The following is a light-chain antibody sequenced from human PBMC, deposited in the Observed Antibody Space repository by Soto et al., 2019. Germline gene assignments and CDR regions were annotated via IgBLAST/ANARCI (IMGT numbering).Light chain of an antibody. CDR3: CSYTTSSTLV. J-gene: IGLJ3*02. CDR1: GSDVGDYNY. Sequence: QSVLTQPASVSGSPGQSITISCPGTGSDVGDYNYVSWYQHHPGKAPKLMIFEVSHRPSGVSNRFSGSKSGNTASLTISGLQAEDEANYYCCSYTTSSTLVFGGGTKLTVL. V-gene: IGLV2-14*01. CDR2: EVS.